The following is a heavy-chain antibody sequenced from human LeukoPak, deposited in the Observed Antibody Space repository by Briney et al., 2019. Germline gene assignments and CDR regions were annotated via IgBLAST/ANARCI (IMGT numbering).Heavy chain of an antibody. Sequence: SETLSLTCAVYGGSFSGYYWSWIRHPPGKGLEWIGEINHSGSTNYNPSLKSRVTISVDTSKNQFSLKLSSVTAADTAVYYCARATTYYDFWSGPVTSYYFDYWGQGTLVTVSS. CDR1: GGSFSGYY. V-gene: IGHV4-34*01. D-gene: IGHD3-3*01. CDR3: ARATTYYDFWSGPVTSYYFDY. CDR2: INHSGST. J-gene: IGHJ4*02.